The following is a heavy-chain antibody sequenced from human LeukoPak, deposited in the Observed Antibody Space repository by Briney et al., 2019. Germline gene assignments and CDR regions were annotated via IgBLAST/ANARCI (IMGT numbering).Heavy chain of an antibody. Sequence: SETLSLTCAVYGGSFSGYYWSWIRQPPGKGLEWIGEINHSGSTNYNPSLKSRVTISVDTSKNQFSLKLSSVTAADTAVYYCARSRGGYSHDYWGQGTLVTVSS. D-gene: IGHD6-13*01. CDR1: GGSFSGYY. CDR3: ARSRGGYSHDY. CDR2: INHSGST. V-gene: IGHV4-34*01. J-gene: IGHJ4*02.